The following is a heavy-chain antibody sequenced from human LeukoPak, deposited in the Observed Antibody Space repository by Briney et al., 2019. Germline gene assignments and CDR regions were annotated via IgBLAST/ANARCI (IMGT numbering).Heavy chain of an antibody. D-gene: IGHD3-22*01. V-gene: IGHV4-59*11. J-gene: IGHJ6*02. CDR3: ARGVVITNYYYYYGMDV. CDR1: GGSISSHY. Sequence: PSETLSLTCTVSGGSISSHYWSWIRQPPGKGLEWIGYIYYSGSTDYNPSLKSRVTISVDTSKNQFSLKLSSVTAADTAVYYCARGVVITNYYYYYGMDVWGQGTTVTVSS. CDR2: IYYSGST.